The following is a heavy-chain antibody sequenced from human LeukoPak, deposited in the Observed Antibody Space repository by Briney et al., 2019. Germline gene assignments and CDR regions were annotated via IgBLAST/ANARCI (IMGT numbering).Heavy chain of an antibody. CDR3: AKSSGLLWFGEVWFDY. Sequence: GGSLRLSCAASGFTFDDYAMHWVRQAPGKGLEWVSGISRNSGSIGYADSVKGRFTISRDNAKNSLYLQMNSLRAEDMALYYCAKSSGLLWFGEVWFDYWGQGTLVTVSS. CDR1: GFTFDDYA. CDR2: ISRNSGSI. V-gene: IGHV3-9*03. J-gene: IGHJ4*02. D-gene: IGHD3-10*01.